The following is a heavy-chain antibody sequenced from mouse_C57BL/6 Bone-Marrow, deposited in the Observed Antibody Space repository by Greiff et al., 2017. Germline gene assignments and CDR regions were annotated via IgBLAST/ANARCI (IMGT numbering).Heavy chain of an antibody. J-gene: IGHJ1*03. V-gene: IGHV5-4*03. CDR1: GFTFSSYA. Sequence: DVKVEESGGGLVKPGGSLKLSCAASGFTFSSYAMSWVRQTPEKRLEWVATISDGGSYTYYPDNVKGRFTISRDNAKNNLYLQMSHLKSEDTAMYYCARVSLDFDVWGTGTTVTVSS. CDR2: ISDGGSYT. CDR3: ARVSLDFDV.